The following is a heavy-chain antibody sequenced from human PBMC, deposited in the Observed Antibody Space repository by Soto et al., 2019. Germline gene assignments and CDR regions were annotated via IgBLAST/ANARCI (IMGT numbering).Heavy chain of an antibody. V-gene: IGHV4-39*02. Sequence: SETLSLTCTVSGGSIRSSSYYWGWIRQPPGEGLEWIGKINYSGKTDNNPSLKSRVTTSVDTSKNQFSLKLSAVTAADTAVYYCARDKITGLFDYWGQGTLVTVSS. CDR2: INYSGKT. J-gene: IGHJ4*02. D-gene: IGHD2-8*02. CDR1: GGSIRSSSYY. CDR3: ARDKITGLFDY.